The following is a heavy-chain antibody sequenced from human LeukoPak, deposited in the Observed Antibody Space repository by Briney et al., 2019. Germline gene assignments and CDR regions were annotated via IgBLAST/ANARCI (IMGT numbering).Heavy chain of an antibody. D-gene: IGHD6-13*01. CDR1: GGSISGTKW. Sequence: SETLSLSCTVSGGSISGTKWRTWVRQSRQTGLEWIGEVFHSGATNHNPSLKSRLTISVDKSKNQFSLQLTSATAADTAVYYCARAEQLVIDVWGKGTTVIVSS. J-gene: IGHJ6*03. CDR3: ARAEQLVIDV. V-gene: IGHV4-4*02. CDR2: VFHSGAT.